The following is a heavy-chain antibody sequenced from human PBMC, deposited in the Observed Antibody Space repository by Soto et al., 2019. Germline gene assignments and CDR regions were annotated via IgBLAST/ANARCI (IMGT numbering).Heavy chain of an antibody. J-gene: IGHJ3*02. D-gene: IGHD5-12*01. Sequence: SETLSLTCTVSGGSMISYYWSWIRQPPGKGLEWIGYIYYSGSTNYNPSLKSRVTISVDTSKNQFSLKLSSVTAADTAVYYCARRYSGYDDAFDIWGQGTMVTVSS. CDR1: GGSMISYY. V-gene: IGHV4-59*01. CDR2: IYYSGST. CDR3: ARRYSGYDDAFDI.